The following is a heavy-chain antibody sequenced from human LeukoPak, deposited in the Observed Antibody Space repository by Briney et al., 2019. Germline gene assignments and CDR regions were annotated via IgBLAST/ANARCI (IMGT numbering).Heavy chain of an antibody. CDR1: GASISSHY. CDR2: ISTSGST. J-gene: IGHJ4*02. D-gene: IGHD1-7*01. CDR3: ARLIPITRTTDYFDY. Sequence: LETLSLTCTVSGASISSHYWSLIRQPPGKGLDYIGYISTSGSTNYNPSLKSRVTISVDTSKNQFSLKLRSVTAADTAIYYCARLIPITRTTDYFDYWGQGALVTVSS. V-gene: IGHV4-4*09.